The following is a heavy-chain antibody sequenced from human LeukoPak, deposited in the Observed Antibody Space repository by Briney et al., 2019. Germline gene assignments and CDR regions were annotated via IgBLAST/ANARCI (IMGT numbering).Heavy chain of an antibody. V-gene: IGHV4-59*01. D-gene: IGHD3-22*01. Sequence: PSETLSLTCTVSGGSINNYYWSWLRQTPGKGLEYIGYIYDSGSTNYNPSLKSRVTISVDTSKNQFSLQLSSVTAADTAVYYCARYDSRGDYYFDYWGQGTLVTVSS. CDR2: IYDSGST. CDR3: ARYDSRGDYYFDY. J-gene: IGHJ4*02. CDR1: GGSINNYY.